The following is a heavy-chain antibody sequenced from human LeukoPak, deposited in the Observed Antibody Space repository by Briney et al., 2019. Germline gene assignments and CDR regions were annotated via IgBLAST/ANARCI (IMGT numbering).Heavy chain of an antibody. CDR2: IYYSGST. CDR1: GGSISSGGYY. CDR3: ARDRPLSRQQLVGMDV. V-gene: IGHV4-31*03. Sequence: PSETLSLTCTVSGGSISSGGYYWSWIRQHPGKGLEWIGYIYYSGSTYYNPSLKSRVTISVDTSKNQFSLKLSSVTAADTAVYYCARDRPLSRQQLVGMDVWGQGTTVTVSS. D-gene: IGHD6-13*01. J-gene: IGHJ6*02.